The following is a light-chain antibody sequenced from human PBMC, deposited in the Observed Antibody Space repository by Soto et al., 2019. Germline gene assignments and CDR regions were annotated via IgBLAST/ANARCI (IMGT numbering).Light chain of an antibody. CDR2: EVS. Sequence: QSLLTQPASVSGSPGQSITISCTGTSSDIGGYKYVSWYQQHPGKAPKLIIFEVSNRPSGVSDRFSGSNSGNTASLTISGLQAEDEADYYCTSYSRYSVLVFGGGTKVTVL. J-gene: IGLJ3*02. CDR1: SSDIGGYKY. V-gene: IGLV2-14*01. CDR3: TSYSRYSVLV.